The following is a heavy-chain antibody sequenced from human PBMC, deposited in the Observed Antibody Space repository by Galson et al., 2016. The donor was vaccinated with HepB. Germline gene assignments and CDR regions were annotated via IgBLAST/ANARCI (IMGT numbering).Heavy chain of an antibody. CDR3: AGATHGNTWFDY. CDR1: GYRSTNYW. CDR2: IYFGGFET. J-gene: IGHJ4*02. V-gene: IGHV5-51*01. Sequence: SGAEVKKPGESLKISCQAFGYRSTNYWIGWVRQMPGTGLEWLGLIYFGGFETRYSPSFQGRVIVSADRSINTAYLQWGSLEASDTAIYYWAGATHGNTWFDYWGQGTQVTVSS. D-gene: IGHD4/OR15-4a*01.